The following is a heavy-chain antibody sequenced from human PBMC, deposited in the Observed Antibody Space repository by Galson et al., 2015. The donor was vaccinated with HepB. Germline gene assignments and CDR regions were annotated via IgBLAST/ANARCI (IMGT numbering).Heavy chain of an antibody. J-gene: IGHJ5*02. CDR1: GDSVSSNSAA. V-gene: IGHV6-1*01. D-gene: IGHD3-22*01. CDR2: TYYRSKWYY. Sequence: CAISGDSVSSNSAAWNWIRQSPSRGLEWLGRTYYRSKWYYDSAVSVRSRITINPDISRNQFSLQLYSVTPEDTAVYYCARNVYYDTSGYYYKPGWVDPWGQGTLVTVSS. CDR3: ARNVYYDTSGYYYKPGWVDP.